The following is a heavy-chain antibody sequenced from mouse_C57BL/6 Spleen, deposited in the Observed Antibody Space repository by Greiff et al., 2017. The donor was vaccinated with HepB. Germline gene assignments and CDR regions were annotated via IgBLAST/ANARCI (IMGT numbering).Heavy chain of an antibody. CDR1: GYTFTSYW. CDR3: ARRGIYYGGFDY. Sequence: QVQLQQPGAELVKPGASVKMSCKASGYTFTSYWITWVKQRPGQGLEWIGDIYPGSGSTNYNEKFKSKATLTVDTSSSTAGMQLSSLTSEDSAVYYCARRGIYYGGFDYWGQGTTLTVSS. J-gene: IGHJ2*01. D-gene: IGHD2-1*01. V-gene: IGHV1-55*01. CDR2: IYPGSGST.